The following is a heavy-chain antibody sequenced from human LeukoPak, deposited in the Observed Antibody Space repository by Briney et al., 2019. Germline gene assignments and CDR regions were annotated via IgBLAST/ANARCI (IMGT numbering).Heavy chain of an antibody. V-gene: IGHV3-74*01. Sequence: QPGGSLRLSCAASGFTFSSYWMHWVRHAPGKGLVWVSRINSDGSSTSYADSVKGRFTISRDNAKNTLYLQMNSLRAEDTAVYYCARGVRGYYGSGSYASVDHWGQGTLVTVSS. CDR2: INSDGSST. J-gene: IGHJ5*02. D-gene: IGHD3-10*01. CDR1: GFTFSSYW. CDR3: ARGVRGYYGSGSYASVDH.